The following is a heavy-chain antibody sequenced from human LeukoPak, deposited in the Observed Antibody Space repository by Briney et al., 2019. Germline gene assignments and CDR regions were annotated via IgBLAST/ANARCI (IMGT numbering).Heavy chain of an antibody. CDR2: ISSSGSTI. CDR1: GFTFSDYY. CDR3: ARDQGGGYSYGWQSFDY. J-gene: IGHJ4*02. V-gene: IGHV3-11*04. Sequence: GSLRLSCAASGFTFSDYYMSWIRQAPGKGLEWVSYISSSGSTIYYADSVQGRFTISRDNAKNSLYLQMNSLRAEDTAVYYCARDQGGGYSYGWQSFDYWGQGTLVTVSS. D-gene: IGHD5-18*01.